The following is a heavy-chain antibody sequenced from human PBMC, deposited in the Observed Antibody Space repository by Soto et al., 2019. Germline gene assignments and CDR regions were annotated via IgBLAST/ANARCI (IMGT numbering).Heavy chain of an antibody. D-gene: IGHD2-15*01. J-gene: IGHJ6*02. CDR1: GYSISSGHS. CDR3: ATLPRIDGMDV. CDR2: IFHTGST. Sequence: SETLSLTCAVSGYSISSGHSWGWIRQPPGKGLEWIGSIFHTGSTYYNPSLKSRVTLSVDTSKNQFSLKLSSVTAADTAVYFCATLPRIDGMDVWGQGNTVTV. V-gene: IGHV4-38-2*01.